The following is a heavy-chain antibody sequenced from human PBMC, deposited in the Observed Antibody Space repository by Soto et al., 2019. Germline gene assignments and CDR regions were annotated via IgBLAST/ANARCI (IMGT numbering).Heavy chain of an antibody. V-gene: IGHV3-66*01. Sequence: EVQLVESGGGLVQPGGSLRLSCAASGFNVSSKYMSWVRQAPGKGLEWVSLIQSGGPTYYADSVKGRFTISRDTSENTVHLQMDSLRAEDTAVYYCARDDVLCDGGRCYGVPLDVRGKGTTVTVSS. CDR2: IQSGGPT. D-gene: IGHD2-15*01. CDR3: ARDDVLCDGGRCYGVPLDV. J-gene: IGHJ6*04. CDR1: GFNVSSKY.